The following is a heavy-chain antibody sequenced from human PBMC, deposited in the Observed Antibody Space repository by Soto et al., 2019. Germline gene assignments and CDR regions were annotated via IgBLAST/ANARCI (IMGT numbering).Heavy chain of an antibody. J-gene: IGHJ3*02. CDR2: IYSGGST. D-gene: IGHD3-10*01. Sequence: EVQLVESGGGLVQPGGSLRLSCAASGFTVSSNYMSWVRQAPGKGLEWVSVIYSGGSTYYADSVKGRFTISRDNSKNTLYIQMNSLRAEDTAVYYCARDRTMVRGVTDAFDIWGQGTMVTVSS. CDR3: ARDRTMVRGVTDAFDI. CDR1: GFTVSSNY. V-gene: IGHV3-66*01.